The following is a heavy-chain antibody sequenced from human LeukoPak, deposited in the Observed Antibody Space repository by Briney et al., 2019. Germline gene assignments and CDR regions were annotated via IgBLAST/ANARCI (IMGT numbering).Heavy chain of an antibody. CDR2: ISGSGSNP. J-gene: IGHJ6*02. D-gene: IGHD6-13*01. CDR1: GFAFSSYA. CDR3: AKDAPAGYSPSEVSHYSCGLDV. V-gene: IGHV3-23*01. Sequence: GGSLRLSCAASGFAFSSYAMSWVRQAPGKGLEWVSAISGSGSNPYYTDSVKGRFTIFRDNSKNTLYLQMSSLRAEDTALYYCAKDAPAGYSPSEVSHYSCGLDVWGQGTTVTVSS.